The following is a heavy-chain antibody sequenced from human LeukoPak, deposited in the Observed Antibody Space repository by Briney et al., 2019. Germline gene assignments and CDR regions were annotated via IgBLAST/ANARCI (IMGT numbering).Heavy chain of an antibody. J-gene: IGHJ4*02. CDR1: GFTVSSNY. V-gene: IGHV3-66*01. CDR2: IYSGGST. D-gene: IGHD6-19*01. Sequence: GGSLILSCAASGFTVSSNYMSWVRQAPGKGLEWVSVIYSGGSTYYADSVKGRFTISRDNSKNTLYLQMNSLRAEDTAVYYCAKDYEYSSGWSGFYWGQGTLVTVSS. CDR3: AKDYEYSSGWSGFY.